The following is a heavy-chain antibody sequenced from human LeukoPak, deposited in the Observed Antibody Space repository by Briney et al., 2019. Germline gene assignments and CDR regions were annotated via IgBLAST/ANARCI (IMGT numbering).Heavy chain of an antibody. D-gene: IGHD3-22*01. Sequence: PSQTLSLTCTVSGGSISSSSYYWGWIRQPPGTGLEWIGSIYYSGSTYYNPSLKSRVTISVDTSKNQFSLKLSSVTAADTAVYYCARSPYYYDSTAATYYFDYWGQGTLVTVSS. CDR1: GGSISSSSYY. CDR2: IYYSGST. CDR3: ARSPYYYDSTAATYYFDY. V-gene: IGHV4-39*01. J-gene: IGHJ4*02.